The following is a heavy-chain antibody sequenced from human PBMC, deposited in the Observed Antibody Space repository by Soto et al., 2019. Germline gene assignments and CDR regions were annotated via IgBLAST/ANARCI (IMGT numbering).Heavy chain of an antibody. Sequence: GGSLRLSCAASGFTFSSYAMTWVRQAPGKGLEYVSTLSGSGVNAYYADSVKGRFTISRDNSKNTLYLQMNSLRVEDTAIYYCAKPLQVYWGQGTQVTVAS. CDR2: LSGSGVNA. J-gene: IGHJ4*02. CDR3: AKPLQVY. CDR1: GFTFSSYA. V-gene: IGHV3-23*01.